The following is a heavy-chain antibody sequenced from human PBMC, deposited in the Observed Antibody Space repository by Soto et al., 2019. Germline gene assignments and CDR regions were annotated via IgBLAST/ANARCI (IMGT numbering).Heavy chain of an antibody. J-gene: IGHJ3*02. CDR1: GYSFTSYW. V-gene: IGHV5-10-1*01. Sequence: GESLKISCKGSGYSFTSYWISWVRQMPGKGLEWMGRIEPSDSYTNYSPSFQGHVTISADKSISTAYLQWSSLTASDTAMYYCARHRRADAFDIWGQGTMVTVSS. CDR3: ARHRRADAFDI. CDR2: IEPSDSYT.